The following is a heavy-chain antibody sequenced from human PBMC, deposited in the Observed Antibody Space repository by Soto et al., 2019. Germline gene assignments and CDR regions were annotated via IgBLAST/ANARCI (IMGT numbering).Heavy chain of an antibody. V-gene: IGHV3-48*02. Sequence: GGSLRLSCAASGFTFSSYSMNWVRQAPGKGLEWVSYISSSSSTIYYADSVKGRFTISRDNAKNSLYLQMNSLRDEDTAVYYCAGGDCSGGSCYSSDAFDIWGQGTMVTVSS. J-gene: IGHJ3*02. CDR2: ISSSSSTI. D-gene: IGHD2-15*01. CDR1: GFTFSSYS. CDR3: AGGDCSGGSCYSSDAFDI.